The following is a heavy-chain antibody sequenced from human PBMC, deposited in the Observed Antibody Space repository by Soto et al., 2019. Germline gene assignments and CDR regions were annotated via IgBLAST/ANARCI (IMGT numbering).Heavy chain of an antibody. CDR3: ARLDVGATPFDY. J-gene: IGHJ4*02. CDR1: GYTFNSYG. D-gene: IGHD1-26*01. V-gene: IGHV1-18*01. CDR2: ISVYTGNT. Sequence: QVQLLQSGAEVKKPGASVKVSCKASGYTFNSYGISWVRQAPGQGLEWMGWISVYTGNTNYAQKLQGRVTMTTDTSTSTGYMVLRSLRSDDTAVYYCARLDVGATPFDYWGQGTLVTVSS.